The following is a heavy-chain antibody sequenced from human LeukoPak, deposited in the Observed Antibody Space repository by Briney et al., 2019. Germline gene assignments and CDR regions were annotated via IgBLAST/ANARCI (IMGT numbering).Heavy chain of an antibody. V-gene: IGHV3-30*18. CDR3: AKRPSDYGDYVTYFDY. CDR1: GVSFISYG. CDR2: ISDDGRNK. D-gene: IGHD4-17*01. Sequence: GGSLRLSCAASGVSFISYGMPWVRQAPGKGLEWVGVISDDGRNKKYADSVKGRFTISRDNSKDTLYLQMNSLRDEDTAVYYCAKRPSDYGDYVTYFDYWGQGTLVTVSS. J-gene: IGHJ4*02.